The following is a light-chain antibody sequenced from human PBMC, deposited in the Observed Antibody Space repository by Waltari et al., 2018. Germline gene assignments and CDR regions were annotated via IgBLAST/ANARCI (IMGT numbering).Light chain of an antibody. V-gene: IGKV2-24*01. J-gene: IGKJ2*01. Sequence: DIVMTQTPLSSPVTLGQPASISCRSSQSLVHSDGNTYLSWLQQRPGPPPRVLIYKISNRFSGVPDRFSVSGAGTDFTLEISRVEAEDVGVYYCMQATQFRTFGQGTKLEIK. CDR3: MQATQFRT. CDR2: KIS. CDR1: QSLVHSDGNTY.